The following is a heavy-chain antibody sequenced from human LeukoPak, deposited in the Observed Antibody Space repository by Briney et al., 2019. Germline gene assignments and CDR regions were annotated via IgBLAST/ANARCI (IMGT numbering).Heavy chain of an antibody. J-gene: IGHJ4*02. CDR3: AKAGNIRFDY. CDR2: ISGRGGST. Sequence: GGTLRLSCAASGFTFSSYGMSWVRQAPGKGLEWVSAISGRGGSTYYADSVKGRFTISRDNSKNTLYLQMNSLRAGDTAIYYCAKAGNIRFDYWGQGTLVTVSS. CDR1: GFTFSSYG. D-gene: IGHD2/OR15-2a*01. V-gene: IGHV3-23*01.